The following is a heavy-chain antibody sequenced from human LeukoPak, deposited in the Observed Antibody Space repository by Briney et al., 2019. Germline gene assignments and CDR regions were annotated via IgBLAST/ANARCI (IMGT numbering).Heavy chain of an antibody. D-gene: IGHD6-19*01. Sequence: PGGSLRLSCAASGFTFTEYDMHWVRHPTGKGLEWVSSIGAAGDTYYPGSVKGRFTISRENAKNSLSLQMNSLRAGDTAVYYCARSYTTGWPPREYYYYGLDVWGQGTTVTVPS. J-gene: IGHJ6*02. CDR2: IGAAGDT. CDR1: GFTFTEYD. CDR3: ARSYTTGWPPREYYYYGLDV. V-gene: IGHV3-13*01.